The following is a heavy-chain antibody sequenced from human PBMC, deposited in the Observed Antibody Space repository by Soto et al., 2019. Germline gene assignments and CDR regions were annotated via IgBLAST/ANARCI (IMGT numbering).Heavy chain of an antibody. V-gene: IGHV4-61*01. D-gene: IGHD2-15*01. CDR3: ARESGDSCFDD. CDR1: GGSVNSGSYY. Sequence: QVQLQESGPGLVKPSETLSLTCTVSGGSVNSGSYYWSWIRQPPGKGLEWIGYVYYSGSTTYNPALKSRVTILVDTSTNQFSLNLSSVTAADTAVYYCARESGDSCFDDWGQGTLVTVSS. J-gene: IGHJ4*02. CDR2: VYYSGST.